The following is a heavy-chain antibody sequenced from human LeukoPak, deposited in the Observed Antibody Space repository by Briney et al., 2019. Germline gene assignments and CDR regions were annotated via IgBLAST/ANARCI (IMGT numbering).Heavy chain of an antibody. Sequence: GSLRLSCAASGFTFSSYAMSWVRQAPGKGLEWVSAISGSGGSTYYADSVKGRFTISRDNSKNTLYLQMNSLRAEDTAVYYCAKAYDSSGYVPYYFDYWGQGTLVTVSS. CDR2: ISGSGGST. J-gene: IGHJ4*02. CDR3: AKAYDSSGYVPYYFDY. CDR1: GFTFSSYA. V-gene: IGHV3-23*01. D-gene: IGHD3-22*01.